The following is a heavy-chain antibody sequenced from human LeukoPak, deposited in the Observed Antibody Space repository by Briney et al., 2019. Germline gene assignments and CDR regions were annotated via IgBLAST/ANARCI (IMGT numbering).Heavy chain of an antibody. CDR3: ARVYGGYYYMDV. CDR1: GFTFNSYT. D-gene: IGHD3-10*01. V-gene: IGHV3-21*01. J-gene: IGHJ6*03. CDR2: ISSSSSSI. Sequence: PGGSLRLSCAVSGFTFNSYTMNWVRQAPGKGLEWVSSISSSSSSIYYADSVKGRFTISRDNAKNSLYLQMNSLRAEDTAVYYCARVYGGYYYMDVWGKGTTVTVSS.